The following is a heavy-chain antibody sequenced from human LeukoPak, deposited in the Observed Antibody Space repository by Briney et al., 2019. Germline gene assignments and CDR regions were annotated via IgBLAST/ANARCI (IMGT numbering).Heavy chain of an antibody. Sequence: SETLSLTCTVSGASISNYYWSWIRQPAGKGLEWIGRIYASGTTNYNPSLKSRVTMSVDTSKKQFSLKLASVTAADAAVYYCAQSYYDFWSGPIGYWGQGILVTVSS. V-gene: IGHV4-4*07. CDR1: GASISNYY. CDR3: AQSYYDFWSGPIGY. CDR2: IYASGTT. D-gene: IGHD3-3*01. J-gene: IGHJ4*02.